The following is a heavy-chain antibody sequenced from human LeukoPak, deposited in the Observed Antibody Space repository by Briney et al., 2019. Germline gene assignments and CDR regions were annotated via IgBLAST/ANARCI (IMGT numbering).Heavy chain of an antibody. D-gene: IGHD1-26*01. CDR3: AKAMGATLFDY. Sequence: GGSLRLSCAASGFTFSSYSMNWVRQAPGKGLEWVSSISSGRAYIYYADSVKGRFTISRDNSKNTLYLQMNSLRAGDTAVYYCAKAMGATLFDYWGQGTLVTVSS. J-gene: IGHJ4*02. CDR1: GFTFSSYS. V-gene: IGHV3-21*04. CDR2: ISSGRAYI.